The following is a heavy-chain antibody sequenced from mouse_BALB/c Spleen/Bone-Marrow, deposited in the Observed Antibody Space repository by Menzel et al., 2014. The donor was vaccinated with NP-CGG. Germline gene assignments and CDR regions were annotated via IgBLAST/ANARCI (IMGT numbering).Heavy chain of an antibody. CDR1: GYTFTSYW. V-gene: IGHV1S41*01. D-gene: IGHD2-1*01. CDR3: ARFPIYYGNYGAMDY. Sequence: DLVKPGASVKLSCKASGYTFTSYWINWIKQRPGQGLEWIGRIAPGSGSTYYNEMFKGKATLTVDTSSSTGYIQLSNMPSEDSAVYFCARFPIYYGNYGAMDYWGQGTSVTGSS. CDR2: IAPGSGST. J-gene: IGHJ4*01.